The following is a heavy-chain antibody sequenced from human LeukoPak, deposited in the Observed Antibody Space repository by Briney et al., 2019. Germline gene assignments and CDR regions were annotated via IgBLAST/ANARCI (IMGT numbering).Heavy chain of an antibody. Sequence: GGSLRLSCAASGFTFSDYNMRWIRQAPGKGLEWVSSISRSGSTKYYADSVKGRFTISRDNAKNSLFLQMNSLRAEDTAVYYCARSSGYYYMDVWGKGTTVTIS. CDR2: ISRSGSTK. CDR1: GFTFSDYN. V-gene: IGHV3-11*01. CDR3: ARSSGYYYMDV. J-gene: IGHJ6*03.